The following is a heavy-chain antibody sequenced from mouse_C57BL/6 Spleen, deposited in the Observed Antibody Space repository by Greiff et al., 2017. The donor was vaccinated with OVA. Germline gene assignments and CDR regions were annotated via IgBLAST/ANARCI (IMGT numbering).Heavy chain of an antibody. CDR2: IDPSDSYT. J-gene: IGHJ2*01. D-gene: IGHD1-1*01. Sequence: QVQLQQPGAELVRPGTSVKLSCKASGYTFTSYWMHWVKQRPGQGLEWIGVIDPSDSYTNYNQKFKGKATLTVDTSSSTAYMQLSSLTSEDSAVYYCARAYYYGSSYLDYWGQGTTLTVSS. CDR3: ARAYYYGSSYLDY. CDR1: GYTFTSYW. V-gene: IGHV1-59*01.